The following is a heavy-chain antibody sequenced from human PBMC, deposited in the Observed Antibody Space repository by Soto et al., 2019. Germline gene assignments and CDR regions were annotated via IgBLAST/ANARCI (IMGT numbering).Heavy chain of an antibody. D-gene: IGHD6-6*01. CDR1: GFTFSSYW. CDR2: IKEDGSEK. CDR3: ARGIAARPAPCDY. J-gene: IGHJ4*02. V-gene: IGHV3-7*01. Sequence: GGSLRLSCAASGFTFSSYWMSWARQAPGKGLEWVANIKEDGSEKYLVDSVKGRFTISRDNAKNSLSLQMNSLRAEDTAVYYCARGIAARPAPCDYWGQGTLVTVSS.